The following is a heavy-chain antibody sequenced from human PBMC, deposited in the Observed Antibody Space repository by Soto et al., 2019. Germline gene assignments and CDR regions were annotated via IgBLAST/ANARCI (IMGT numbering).Heavy chain of an antibody. CDR1: GFTFSSYA. CDR3: ARMTTVTTYFGDYYYGMDV. V-gene: IGHV3-23*01. D-gene: IGHD4-4*01. Sequence: GGSLRLSCAASGFTFSSYAMSWVRQAPGKGLEWVSAISGSGGSTYYADSVKGRFTISRDNSKNTLYLQMNSLRAEDTAVYYCARMTTVTTYFGDYYYGMDVWGQGTTVTVSS. J-gene: IGHJ6*02. CDR2: ISGSGGST.